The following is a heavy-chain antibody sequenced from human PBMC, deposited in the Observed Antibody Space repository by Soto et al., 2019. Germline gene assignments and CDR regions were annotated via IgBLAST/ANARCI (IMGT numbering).Heavy chain of an antibody. Sequence: SETLSLTCTVSGGSISSEYYHWTWIRQAPGKGLEWIGEIHYSGSANYNPSLQSRVTISVDTSKNQFSLKLSSVTAADTAVYYCARGLRVVIRPNFDYWGQGTLVTVSS. J-gene: IGHJ4*02. V-gene: IGHV4-30-4*01. CDR1: GGSISSEYYH. CDR2: IHYSGSA. CDR3: ARGLRVVIRPNFDY. D-gene: IGHD3-3*01.